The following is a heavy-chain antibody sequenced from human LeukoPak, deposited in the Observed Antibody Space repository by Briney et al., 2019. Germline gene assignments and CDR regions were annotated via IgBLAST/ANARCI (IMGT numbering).Heavy chain of an antibody. V-gene: IGHV1-2*06. CDR2: INPNTGGT. D-gene: IGHD3-22*01. CDR1: GYTFTDYY. CDR3: ASNLNYYDSSGYPAGPYYYYGMDV. Sequence: ASVKVSCKASGYTFTDYYIHWVRQAPGQGFEWMGRINPNTGGTNSAQRFQGRVTMTRDTSISTAYMELSRLTSDDTAVYYCASNLNYYDSSGYPAGPYYYYGMDVWGQGTTVTVSS. J-gene: IGHJ6*02.